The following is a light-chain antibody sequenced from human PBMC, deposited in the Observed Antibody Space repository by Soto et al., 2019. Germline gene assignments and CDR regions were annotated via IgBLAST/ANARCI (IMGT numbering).Light chain of an antibody. J-gene: IGKJ4*01. CDR3: QQYDHLPRT. Sequence: IKMTQSPYSLSAYVGDRVTITCQASQDITNYLNWYQQKPGKAPRLLIYDASNLETGVPSRFSGSGSGTDFTFTISSLQPEDIATYYCQQYDHLPRTFGGGTKVDIK. V-gene: IGKV1-33*01. CDR1: QDITNY. CDR2: DAS.